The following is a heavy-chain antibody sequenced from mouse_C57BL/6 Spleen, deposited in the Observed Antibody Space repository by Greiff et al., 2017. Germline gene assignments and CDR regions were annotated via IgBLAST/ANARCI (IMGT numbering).Heavy chain of an antibody. J-gene: IGHJ3*01. CDR3: ARVRDYYGSSGFAY. Sequence: QVQLQQPGAELVMPGASVKLSCKASGYTFTSYWMHWVKQRPGQGLEWIGEIDPSDSYTNYYQKFKGKSTLTVDKSSSTAYMQLSSLTSEDSAVYYCARVRDYYGSSGFAYWGQGTLVTVSA. V-gene: IGHV1-69*01. D-gene: IGHD1-1*01. CDR2: IDPSDSYT. CDR1: GYTFTSYW.